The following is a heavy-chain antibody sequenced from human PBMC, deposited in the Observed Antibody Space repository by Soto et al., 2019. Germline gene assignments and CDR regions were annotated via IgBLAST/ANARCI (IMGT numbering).Heavy chain of an antibody. J-gene: IGHJ3*02. CDR1: GRSISSGGYY. CDR3: ARESSRVMRVGGDAFVI. D-gene: IGHD3-22*01. Sequence: TLSLTRTVSGRSISSGGYYWSWIRQHPGKGLEWIGYIYYSGSTYYNPSLKSRVTISVDTSKNQFSLKLSSVTAADTAVYYCARESSRVMRVGGDAFVIRGQAPILTV. V-gene: IGHV4-31*03. CDR2: IYYSGST.